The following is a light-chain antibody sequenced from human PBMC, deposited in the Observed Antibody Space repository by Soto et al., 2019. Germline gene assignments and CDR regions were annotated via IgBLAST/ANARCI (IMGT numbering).Light chain of an antibody. CDR1: SSDVGAYNY. CDR3: VSYPGTGVM. J-gene: IGLJ3*02. Sequence: QSVLTQPASVSGSPGQSITISCTGTSSDVGAYNYVSWYQQHPGKAPKLMIYDVSDRPSGVSNRFSGSKSGNTASLTISGLQAEDEADYYCVSYPGTGVMFGGGTQLTVL. CDR2: DVS. V-gene: IGLV2-14*03.